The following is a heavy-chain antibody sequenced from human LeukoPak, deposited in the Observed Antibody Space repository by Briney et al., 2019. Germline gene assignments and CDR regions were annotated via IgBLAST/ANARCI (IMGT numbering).Heavy chain of an antibody. CDR2: IYTSGST. CDR3: ARVLRYYDGSGYYAFSRPMGAFDI. Sequence: ASQTLSLTCTVSGGSISSGSYYWSWIRQPAGKGLEWIGRIYTSGSTNYNPSLKSRVTISVDTSKNQFSLKLSSVTAADTAVYYCARVLRYYDGSGYYAFSRPMGAFDIWGQGTMVTVSS. D-gene: IGHD3-22*01. CDR1: GGSISSGSYY. J-gene: IGHJ3*02. V-gene: IGHV4-61*02.